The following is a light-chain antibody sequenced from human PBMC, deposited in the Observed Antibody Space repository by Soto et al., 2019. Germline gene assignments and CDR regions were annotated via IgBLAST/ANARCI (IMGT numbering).Light chain of an antibody. Sequence: EIVLTQSPATLSLSPGERATLSCRASQSVSSYLAWYQQKPAKPPRLPIYDASNRATGIPARFSGSGSGTDFTLTISSLEPEDFAVYYCQQRSNWTFGGGTKVEIK. J-gene: IGKJ4*01. CDR1: QSVSSY. CDR3: QQRSNWT. V-gene: IGKV3-11*01. CDR2: DAS.